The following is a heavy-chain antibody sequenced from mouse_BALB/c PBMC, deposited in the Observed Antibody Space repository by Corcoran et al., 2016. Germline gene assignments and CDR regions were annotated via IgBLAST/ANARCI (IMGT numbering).Heavy chain of an antibody. CDR3: ARMHYGSSYLFAY. Sequence: VTLIESGPGILQPSQTLSLTCSFSGFSLSTSGMGLSWIRQPSGKGLEWLAHIYWDDDKRYNPSLKSRLTISKDTSSNQVFLKITSVDTADTATYYCARMHYGSSYLFAYWGQGTLVTLSA. J-gene: IGHJ3*01. CDR2: IYWDDDK. D-gene: IGHD1-1*01. CDR1: GFSLSTSGMG. V-gene: IGHV8-12*01.